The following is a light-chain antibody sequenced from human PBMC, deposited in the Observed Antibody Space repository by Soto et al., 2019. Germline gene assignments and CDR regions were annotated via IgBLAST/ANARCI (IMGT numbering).Light chain of an antibody. Sequence: QCALTQPASVSGSPGQSIAISWTGTSSDVGSYNSVSWYQQYPGKAAKLMIHDVNNRPSGISDRFSGSKSGNTASLTISGLQAEDEADYYCSSFTSSTSYVFGTGTKVTVL. CDR1: SSDVGSYNS. CDR2: DVN. CDR3: SSFTSSTSYV. V-gene: IGLV2-14*03. J-gene: IGLJ1*01.